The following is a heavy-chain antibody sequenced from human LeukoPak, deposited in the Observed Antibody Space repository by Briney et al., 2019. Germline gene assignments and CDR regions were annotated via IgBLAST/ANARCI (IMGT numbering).Heavy chain of an antibody. CDR1: GGSISSYY. J-gene: IGHJ5*02. V-gene: IGHV4-59*01. CDR3: VRGYNWFDP. CDR2: VYYSGST. Sequence: PSETLSLTCTVSGGSISSYYWSWIRQPPGKGLEWIGYVYYSGSTNFNPSLKSRVTISVDTSKNQFSLKVSSVTAADTAIYYCVRGYNWFDPWGQGTLVTVSS.